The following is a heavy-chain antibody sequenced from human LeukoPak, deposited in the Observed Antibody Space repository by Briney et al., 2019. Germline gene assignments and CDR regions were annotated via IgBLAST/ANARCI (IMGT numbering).Heavy chain of an antibody. CDR3: ARHWKFPAKWKFPIAAYYYDSSGYLDWFDP. CDR1: GGSISSSSYY. D-gene: IGHD3-22*01. V-gene: IGHV4-39*01. Sequence: PSETLSLTCTVSGGSISSSSYYWGWIRQPPGKGLEWIGSIYYSGSTYYNPSLKSRVTISVDTSKNQFSLKLSSVTAADTAVYYCARHWKFPAKWKFPIAAYYYDSSGYLDWFDPWGQGTLVTVSS. CDR2: IYYSGST. J-gene: IGHJ5*02.